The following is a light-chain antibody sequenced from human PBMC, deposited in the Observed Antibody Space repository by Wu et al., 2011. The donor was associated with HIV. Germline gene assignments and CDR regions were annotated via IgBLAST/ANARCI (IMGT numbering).Light chain of an antibody. CDR2: GAS. J-gene: IGKJ1*01. CDR1: QTVASDY. CDR3: QQRSNWPPKWT. V-gene: IGKV3D-20*02. Sequence: DTLLTQSPGTLSLSPGERATLSCRASQTVASDYLAWYQQRPGQSPKLLIYGASSRATGIPDRFSGSGSGTDFTLTIRRPEPEDIAVYYCQQRSNWPPKWTFGQGTKVEIK.